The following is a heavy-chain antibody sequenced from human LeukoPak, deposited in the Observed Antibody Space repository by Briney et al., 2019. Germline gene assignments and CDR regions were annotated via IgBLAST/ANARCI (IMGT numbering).Heavy chain of an antibody. D-gene: IGHD3-22*01. CDR3: ARAGILTYYYDSSGYYWTNRHYYFDY. V-gene: IGHV4-59*12. Sequence: PSETLSLTCTVSGGSISSYYWSWIRQPPGKGLEWIGYIYYSGSTNYNPSLKSRVTISVDTSKNQFSLKLSSVTAADTAVYYCARAGILTYYYDSSGYYWTNRHYYFDYWGQGTLVTVSS. CDR2: IYYSGST. CDR1: GGSISSYY. J-gene: IGHJ4*02.